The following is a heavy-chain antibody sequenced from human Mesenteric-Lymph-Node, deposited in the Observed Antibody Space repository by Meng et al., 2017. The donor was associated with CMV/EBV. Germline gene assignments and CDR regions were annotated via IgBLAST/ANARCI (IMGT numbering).Heavy chain of an antibody. V-gene: IGHV4-59*01. CDR3: ARGSCSSTTCHHYYYYYGMDV. D-gene: IGHD2-2*01. J-gene: IGHJ6*02. Sequence: GSLRLSCAVSGGSIRNYYWSWIRQPPGKGLEWIGYIYYSGSTNYNFSLKSRVTISVDTSKNQFSLKLSSVTAADTAVYFCARGSCSSTTCHHYYYYYGMDVWGQGTTVTVSS. CDR2: IYYSGST. CDR1: GGSIRNYY.